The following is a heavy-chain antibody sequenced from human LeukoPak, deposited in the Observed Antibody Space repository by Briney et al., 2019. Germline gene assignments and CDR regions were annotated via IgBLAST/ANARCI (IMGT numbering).Heavy chain of an antibody. CDR1: GFTFSSYG. CDR2: ISYDGSNK. Sequence: GGSLRLSCAASGFTFSSYGMHWVRQAPGKGLEWVAIISYDGSNKYYADSVKGRFTISRDNSKNTLYLQMNSLRAEDTAVYYCAKDADDAFDIWGQGTMVTVSS. V-gene: IGHV3-30*18. J-gene: IGHJ3*02. CDR3: AKDADDAFDI.